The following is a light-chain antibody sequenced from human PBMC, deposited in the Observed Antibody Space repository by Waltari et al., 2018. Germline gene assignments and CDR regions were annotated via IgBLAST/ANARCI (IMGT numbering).Light chain of an antibody. CDR1: QTVLYNSNNKNY. Sequence: DIVMTQSPDSLAVSLGERATINCKSSQTVLYNSNNKNYVAGYQQKPGQPPKLLIYWASTRESGVPDRFSGSGSGTDFTLTISSLQAEDVAVYYCQQYYSLPTFGQGTKVEIK. CDR2: WAS. V-gene: IGKV4-1*01. J-gene: IGKJ1*01. CDR3: QQYYSLPT.